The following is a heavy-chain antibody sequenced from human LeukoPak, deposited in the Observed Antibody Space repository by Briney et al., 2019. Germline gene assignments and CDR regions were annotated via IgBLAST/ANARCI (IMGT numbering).Heavy chain of an antibody. Sequence: ASVKVSCKVSGYTLTELSMHWVRQAPGKGLEWMGGFDPEDGETIYAQKFQGRVTMTEDTSTDTAYMELSSLRSEDTAVYYCATFASSGWDLWFVPWGQGTRVTVSS. CDR1: GYTLTELS. CDR2: FDPEDGET. V-gene: IGHV1-24*01. J-gene: IGHJ5*02. D-gene: IGHD6-19*01. CDR3: ATFASSGWDLWFVP.